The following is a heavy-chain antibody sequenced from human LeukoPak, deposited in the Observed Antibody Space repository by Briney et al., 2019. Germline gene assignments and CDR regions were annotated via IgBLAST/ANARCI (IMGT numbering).Heavy chain of an antibody. CDR1: GGTFSSYA. CDR3: ARECSGGSCYSEKGYFDY. V-gene: IGHV1-69*13. Sequence: GASVKVSCKASGGTFSSYAISWVRQAPGQGLEWMGGIIPIFGTANYAQKFQGRVTITADESTSTDYMELSSLRSEDTAVYYCARECSGGSCYSEKGYFDYWGQGTLVTVSS. J-gene: IGHJ4*02. D-gene: IGHD2-15*01. CDR2: IIPIFGTA.